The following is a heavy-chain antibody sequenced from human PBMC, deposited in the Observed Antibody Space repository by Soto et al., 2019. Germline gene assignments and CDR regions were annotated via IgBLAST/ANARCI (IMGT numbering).Heavy chain of an antibody. Sequence: GGSLRLSCAASGFTFSSYWMHWVRQAPGKGLVWVSRINSDGSSTSYADSVKGRFTISRDNAKNTLYLQMNGLRAEDTAVYYCAWGGSSARYYYYGMDVWGQGTTVTVSS. V-gene: IGHV3-74*01. CDR1: GFTFSSYW. CDR2: INSDGSST. J-gene: IGHJ6*02. CDR3: AWGGSSARYYYYGMDV. D-gene: IGHD2-2*01.